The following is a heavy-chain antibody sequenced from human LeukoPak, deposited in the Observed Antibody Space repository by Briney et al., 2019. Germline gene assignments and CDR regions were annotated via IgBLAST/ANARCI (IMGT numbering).Heavy chain of an antibody. V-gene: IGHV3-53*01. CDR3: AKPGRGGMTGAFDI. CDR2: IYTGGST. J-gene: IGHJ3*02. CDR1: GLTISSNY. Sequence: PGGSLRLSCAASGLTISSNYMSWVRQAPGKGLEWVSVIYTGGSTYYSDSVKGRVTISRDKSKKTLYLKMNSLRGEDTAVYYFAKPGRGGMTGAFDIWGQGTMVTVSS. D-gene: IGHD3-10*01.